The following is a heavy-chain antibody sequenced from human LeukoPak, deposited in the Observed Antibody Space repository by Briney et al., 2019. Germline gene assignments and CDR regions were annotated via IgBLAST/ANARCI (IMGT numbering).Heavy chain of an antibody. CDR1: GYTFTSYA. Sequence: GASVKVSCKASGYTFTSYAMNWVRQAPGQGLEWMGWINTNTGNPTYAQGFTGRFVFSLDTSVSTAYLQISSLKAEDTAVYYCARASDYGDYPVWYYYYMDVWGKGTTVTVSS. CDR3: ARASDYGDYPVWYYYYMDV. V-gene: IGHV7-4-1*02. J-gene: IGHJ6*03. D-gene: IGHD4-17*01. CDR2: INTNTGNP.